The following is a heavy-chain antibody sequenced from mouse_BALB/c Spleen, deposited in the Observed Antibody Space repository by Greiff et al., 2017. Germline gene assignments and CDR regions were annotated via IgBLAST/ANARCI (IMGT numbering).Heavy chain of an antibody. CDR3: ARWEVVATDWYFDV. CDR2: ISYSGST. CDR1: GDSITSGY. Sequence: EVQLQQSGPSLVKPSQTLSLTCSVTGDSITSGYWNWIRKFPGNKLEYMGYISYSGSTYYNPSLKSRISITRDTSKNQYYLQLNSVTTEDTATYYCARWEVVATDWYFDVWGAGTTVTVSS. J-gene: IGHJ1*01. V-gene: IGHV3-8*02. D-gene: IGHD1-1*01.